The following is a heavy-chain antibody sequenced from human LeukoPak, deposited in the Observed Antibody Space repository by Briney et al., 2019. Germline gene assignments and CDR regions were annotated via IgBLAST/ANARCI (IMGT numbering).Heavy chain of an antibody. CDR2: IIPIFGTA. V-gene: IGHV1-69*05. CDR1: GGTFSSYA. Sequence: SVKVSCKASGGTFSSYAISWVRQAPGQGLEWMGGIIPIFGTANYAQKFQGRVTITTDESTSTAYMELSSLRSEDTAVYYCARVNVLTGYYKLTWDYYYMDVWGKGTTVTVSS. CDR3: ARVNVLTGYYKLTWDYYYMDV. D-gene: IGHD3-9*01. J-gene: IGHJ6*03.